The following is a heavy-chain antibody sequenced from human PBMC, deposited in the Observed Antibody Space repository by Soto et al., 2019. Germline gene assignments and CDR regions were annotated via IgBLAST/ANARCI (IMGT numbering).Heavy chain of an antibody. Sequence: EVQLLESGGGLVQPGGSLRLSCAASGFTFSSYAMSWVRQAPGKGLEWVSAISGSGGSTYYADSVKGRFTIARDNSKNTLYLQMNSLRAEDTAVYYCANSPDLYDFWSGHPREDYWGQGTLVTVSS. J-gene: IGHJ4*02. CDR1: GFTFSSYA. D-gene: IGHD3-3*01. CDR3: ANSPDLYDFWSGHPREDY. CDR2: ISGSGGST. V-gene: IGHV3-23*01.